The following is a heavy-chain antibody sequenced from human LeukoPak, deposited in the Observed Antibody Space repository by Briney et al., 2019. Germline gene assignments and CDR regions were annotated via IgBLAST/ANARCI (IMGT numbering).Heavy chain of an antibody. CDR2: IYYSGST. D-gene: IGHD1-20*01. J-gene: IGHJ5*02. CDR1: GGSISSSSYY. CDR3: ARPNNWNPEWFDP. Sequence: SETLSLTCTVSGGSISSSSYYWGWIRQPPGKGLEWIGSIYYSGSTYYNPSLKSRVTISVDTSKNQFSLKLSSVTAADTAVYYCARPNNWNPEWFDPWGQGTLVTVSS. V-gene: IGHV4-39*01.